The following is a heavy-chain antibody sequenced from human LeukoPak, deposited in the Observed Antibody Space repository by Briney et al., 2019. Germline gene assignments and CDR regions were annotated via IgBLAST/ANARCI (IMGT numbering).Heavy chain of an antibody. CDR3: ARDLGYSNAYFDL. D-gene: IGHD6-13*01. Sequence: GASVKVSCKASGGTFSSYAISWVRQAPGQGLEWMGRIIPILGIANYAQKFQGRVTITADKSTSTAYMELRSLRSDDTAVYYCARDLGYSNAYFDLWGRGTLVTVSS. J-gene: IGHJ2*01. V-gene: IGHV1-69*04. CDR1: GGTFSSYA. CDR2: IIPILGIA.